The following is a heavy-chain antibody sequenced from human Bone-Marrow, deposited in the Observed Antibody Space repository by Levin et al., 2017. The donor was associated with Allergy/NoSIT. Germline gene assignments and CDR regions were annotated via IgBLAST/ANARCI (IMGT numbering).Heavy chain of an antibody. J-gene: IGHJ4*02. D-gene: IGHD5-18*01. CDR1: GGTLNNYG. CDR3: ASVNRYSYGPFDF. CDR2: SIPILSTT. V-gene: IGHV1-69*13. Sequence: PPASVKVSCKASGGTLNNYGMSWVRQAPGQGLEWMGGSIPILSTTNYAQNFQGRVTITADESTSTAYMELSSLRSDDTAIYYCASVNRYSYGPFDFWGQGTVVTVSS.